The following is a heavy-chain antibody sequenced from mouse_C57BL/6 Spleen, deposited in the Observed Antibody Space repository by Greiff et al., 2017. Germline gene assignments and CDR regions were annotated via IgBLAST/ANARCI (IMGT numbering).Heavy chain of an antibody. J-gene: IGHJ4*01. V-gene: IGHV5-9-1*02. CDR3: TRGLRPLYAMDY. CDR2: ISSGGDYI. Sequence: EVTLVESGEGLVKPGGSLKLSCAASGFTFSSYAMSWVRQTPEKRLEWVAYISSGGDYIYYADTVKGRFTISRDNARNTLYLQMSSLKSEDTAMYYCTRGLRPLYAMDYWGQGTSVTVSS. D-gene: IGHD3-2*02. CDR1: GFTFSSYA.